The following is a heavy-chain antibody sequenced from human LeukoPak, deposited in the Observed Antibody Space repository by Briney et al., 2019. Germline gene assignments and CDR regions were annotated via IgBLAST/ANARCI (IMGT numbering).Heavy chain of an antibody. J-gene: IGHJ4*02. Sequence: GGSLRLSCTASGFTFTNYAMSWVRQAPGKGLEWVSAISGSGGSTYYADSVKGRFTISRDNSKNTLYLQMNSLRAEDTAVYYCAKVRGHIVVVTANLDYWGQGTLVTVSS. V-gene: IGHV3-23*01. CDR1: GFTFTNYA. CDR3: AKVRGHIVVVTANLDY. D-gene: IGHD2-21*02. CDR2: ISGSGGST.